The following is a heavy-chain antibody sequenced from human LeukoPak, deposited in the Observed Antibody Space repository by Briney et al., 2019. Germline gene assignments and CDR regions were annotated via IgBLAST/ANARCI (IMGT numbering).Heavy chain of an antibody. CDR3: AKSSTGRYYYYYGMDV. V-gene: IGHV3-23*01. J-gene: IGHJ6*02. CDR2: ISGSGGST. Sequence: GESLKISCAASGFTFSSYAMSWVRQAPGKGLEWVSAISGSGGSTYYADSVKGRFTISRDNSKNTLYLQMNSLRAEDTAVYYCAKSSTGRYYYYYGMDVWGQGTTVTVSS. CDR1: GFTFSSYA.